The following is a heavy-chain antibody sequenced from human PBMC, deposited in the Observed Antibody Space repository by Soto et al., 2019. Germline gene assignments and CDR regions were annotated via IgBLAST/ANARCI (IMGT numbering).Heavy chain of an antibody. CDR2: VYHSGST. V-gene: IGHV4-30-2*01. CDR3: VREKLAYYDY. J-gene: IGHJ4*02. D-gene: IGHD1-1*01. Sequence: SETLSLTFFVSGCSISTGYKSWGWIRQPPGRGLEWIGYVYHSGSTYYNPSLKRRVPISVDRSKNQFSLKLTSVTAADTAIYFCVREKLAYYDYWGPGTLVTVSS. CDR1: GCSISTGYKS.